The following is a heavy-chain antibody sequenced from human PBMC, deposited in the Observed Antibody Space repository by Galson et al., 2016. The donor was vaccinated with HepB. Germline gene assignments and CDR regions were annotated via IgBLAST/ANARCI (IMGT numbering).Heavy chain of an antibody. CDR2: IYYTGIT. V-gene: IGHV4-39*01. CDR3: ARKTRDYNLPEITGGYYFDY. D-gene: IGHD3-10*01. Sequence: SETLSLTCTVSGDSITNSRYYWGWVRQPPGKGLDWIATIYYTGITNYNPSLESRVAVSVAASKNQLSLKMSSVTAADTAVYYCARKTRDYNLPEITGGYYFDYWGQGILVTVSS. J-gene: IGHJ4*02. CDR1: GDSITNSRYY.